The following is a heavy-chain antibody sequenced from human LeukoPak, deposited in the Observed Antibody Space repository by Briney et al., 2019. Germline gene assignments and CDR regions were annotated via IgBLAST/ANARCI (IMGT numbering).Heavy chain of an antibody. CDR1: GYSFTSYW. CDR3: ARLGDSSGWQHYYYYGMDV. CDR2: IYPGDSDT. V-gene: IGHV5-51*01. J-gene: IGHJ6*02. Sequence: GESLKTSCKGSGYSFTSYWIGWVRQMPGKGLEWMGIIYPGDSDTRYSPSFQGQVTISADKSISTAYLQWSSLKASDTAMYYCARLGDSSGWQHYYYYGMDVWGQGTTVTVSS. D-gene: IGHD6-19*01.